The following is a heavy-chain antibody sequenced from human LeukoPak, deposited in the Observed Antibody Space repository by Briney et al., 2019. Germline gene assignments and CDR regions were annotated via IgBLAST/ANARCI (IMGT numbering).Heavy chain of an antibody. D-gene: IGHD1-26*01. CDR1: GYTLTELS. V-gene: IGHV1-24*01. Sequence: ASVKVSCKVSGYTLTELSMHWVRQAPGKGLEWMGGFDPEDGETIYAQKFQGRVTMTEDTSTDTAYMELSSLRSEDTAVYYCATVPADAWKLPKGYDAFDIWGQGTLVTVSS. CDR3: ATVPADAWKLPKGYDAFDI. J-gene: IGHJ3*02. CDR2: FDPEDGET.